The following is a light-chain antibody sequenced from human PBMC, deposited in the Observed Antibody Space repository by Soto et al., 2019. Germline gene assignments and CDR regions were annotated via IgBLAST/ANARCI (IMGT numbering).Light chain of an antibody. J-gene: IGLJ2*01. CDR1: GSNIGTSF. CDR3: AAWDDTMRPLL. CDR2: KNN. Sequence: DLALPHPAAGTPGHRVTIACSWGGSNIGTSFVYWYQQLPGAAPKIFIYKNNQRPSGVPDRFSGSKSGTSASLAISGLRSEDEADYYCAAWDDTMRPLLFGGGTKVTVL. V-gene: IGLV1-47*01.